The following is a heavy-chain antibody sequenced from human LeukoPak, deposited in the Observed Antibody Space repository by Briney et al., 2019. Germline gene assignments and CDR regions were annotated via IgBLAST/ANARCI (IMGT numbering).Heavy chain of an antibody. CDR3: ARDNVGGYNFDY. D-gene: IGHD5-24*01. Sequence: PSETLSLTCTVSGGSISSYYWSWIRQPPGKRLEWIGYIYYSGSTNYNPSLKSRVTISVDTSKNQFSLKLSSVTAADTAVYYCARDNVGGYNFDYWGQGTLVTVSS. V-gene: IGHV4-59*01. CDR2: IYYSGST. CDR1: GGSISSYY. J-gene: IGHJ4*02.